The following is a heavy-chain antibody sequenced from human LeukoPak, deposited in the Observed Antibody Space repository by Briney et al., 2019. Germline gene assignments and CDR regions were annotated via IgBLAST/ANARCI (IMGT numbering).Heavy chain of an antibody. J-gene: IGHJ6*02. D-gene: IGHD3-9*01. CDR1: GFTFGDYA. CDR2: IRSKAYGGTT. V-gene: IGHV3-49*04. Sequence: PGGSLRLSCTASGFTFGDYAMSWVRQAPGKGLEWVGFIRSKAYGGTTEYAASVKGRFTISRDDSESTAYLQMNSLKTEDTAVYYCTRDYDILTGYSYYYYGMDVRGQGTTVTVSS. CDR3: TRDYDILTGYSYYYYGMDV.